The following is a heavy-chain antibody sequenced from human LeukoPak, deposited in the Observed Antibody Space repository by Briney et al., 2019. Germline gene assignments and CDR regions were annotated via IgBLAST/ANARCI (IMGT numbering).Heavy chain of an antibody. Sequence: ASVKVSCKASGGTFSSYAISWVRQAPGQGLEWMGRIIPIFGIANYAQKFQGRVTITADKSTSTAYMELSSLRSEDTAVYYCARDTDYNYYDSSGYYQPNFDYWGQGTPVTVSS. J-gene: IGHJ4*02. D-gene: IGHD3-22*01. CDR1: GGTFSSYA. V-gene: IGHV1-69*04. CDR2: IIPIFGIA. CDR3: ARDTDYNYYDSSGYYQPNFDY.